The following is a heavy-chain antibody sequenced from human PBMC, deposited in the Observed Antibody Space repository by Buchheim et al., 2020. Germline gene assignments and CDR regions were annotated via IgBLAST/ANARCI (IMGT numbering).Heavy chain of an antibody. J-gene: IGHJ4*02. CDR3: AKDPQWLVSYYFDY. V-gene: IGHV3-23*01. CDR2: IIVSGGST. CDR1: GFTFSSYA. Sequence: ELQLLDSGGGLVQRGGSLRLSCAASGFTFSSYAMSWVRQAPGKGLEWVSAIIVSGGSTYYADSVRGRLTISGDNSKTPLYLQMNSLRAEDTAVYYCAKDPQWLVSYYFDYWGQGTL. D-gene: IGHD6-19*01.